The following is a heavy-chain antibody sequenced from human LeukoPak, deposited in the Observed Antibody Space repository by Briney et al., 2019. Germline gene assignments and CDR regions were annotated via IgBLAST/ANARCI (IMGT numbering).Heavy chain of an antibody. CDR1: GFTFSDYY. CDR3: ARPLNDYGDYRAFDI. D-gene: IGHD4-17*01. CDR2: ISSSGSTI. V-gene: IGHV3-11*01. J-gene: IGHJ3*02. Sequence: PGGSLRLSCAASGFTFSDYYMSWIRQAPGKGLEWVSYISSSGSTIYYADSVKGRFTISRDNAKNSLYLQMNSLRAEDTAVYYCARPLNDYGDYRAFDIWGQGTMVTVSS.